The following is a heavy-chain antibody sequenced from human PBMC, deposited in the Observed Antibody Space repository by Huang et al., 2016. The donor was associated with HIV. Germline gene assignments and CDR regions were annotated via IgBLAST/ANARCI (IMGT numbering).Heavy chain of an antibody. J-gene: IGHJ6*02. D-gene: IGHD3-10*01. Sequence: QVQLQESGPGLVKPSETLSLTCSVSGGSVRSGSYFWSWIRQPPGKALDWIGYIYFRGSTSKYNPSLKSRASILVDTSKNRFSLELNSVTAADTGVYYCAMAYYYGSGSDSSYNSYYGMDVWGQGTTVTVSS. V-gene: IGHV4-61*01. CDR3: AMAYYYGSGSDSSYNSYYGMDV. CDR2: IYFRGSTS. CDR1: GGSVRSGSYF.